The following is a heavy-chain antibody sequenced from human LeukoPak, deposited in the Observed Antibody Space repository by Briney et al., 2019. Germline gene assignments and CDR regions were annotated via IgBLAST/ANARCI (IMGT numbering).Heavy chain of an antibody. CDR3: ARGYCSGGSCYSFHAFDI. V-gene: IGHV3-53*01. D-gene: IGHD2-15*01. CDR1: GFTVSSNY. J-gene: IGHJ3*02. Sequence: PGGSLRPSSAASGFTVSSNYMSWVREAPGKGLEWVSVIYSGGSTYCADSVKGRFTISRDNSKNTMYLQMNSLRADDTAVYYCARGYCSGGSCYSFHAFDIWGQGTMVTVSS. CDR2: IYSGGST.